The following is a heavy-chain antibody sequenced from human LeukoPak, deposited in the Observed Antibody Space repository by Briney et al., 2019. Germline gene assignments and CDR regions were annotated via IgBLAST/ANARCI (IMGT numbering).Heavy chain of an antibody. CDR2: IGTAGDT. V-gene: IGHV3-13*01. Sequence: PGGSLRLSCAASGFTFSSYDMHWVRQATGKGLEWDSAIGTAGDTYYPGSVKGRFTISRDNSKNTLYLQMNSLRAEDTAVYYCAKVRATCDYWGQGTLVTVSS. D-gene: IGHD5-12*01. CDR3: AKVRATCDY. J-gene: IGHJ4*02. CDR1: GFTFSSYD.